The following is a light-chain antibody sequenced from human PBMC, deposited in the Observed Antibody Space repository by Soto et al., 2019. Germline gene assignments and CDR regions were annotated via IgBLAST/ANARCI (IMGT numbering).Light chain of an antibody. CDR1: QSVSFY. J-gene: IGKJ4*01. Sequence: IVLTQSPATLSLSPGERATLSCRASQSVSFYVAWYQHKPGQAPRLLINDASNRVSGIPARFSGSGSGTDFTLTISSLEPEDFAVYFCQQRSSWLTFGGGTK. CDR3: QQRSSWLT. CDR2: DAS. V-gene: IGKV3-11*01.